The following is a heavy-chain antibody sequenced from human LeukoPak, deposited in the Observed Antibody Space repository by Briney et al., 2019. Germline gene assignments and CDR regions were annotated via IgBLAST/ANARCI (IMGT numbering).Heavy chain of an antibody. Sequence: SETLSLTCTVSGGSISSSSYYWGWIRQPPGKGLEWIGSIYYSGSTYYNPSLKSRVTISVDTSKNQFSLKLSSVTAADTAVYYCARGWIAVGTGPRTFDIWGQGTMVTVSS. V-gene: IGHV4-39*07. D-gene: IGHD4-23*01. CDR2: IYYSGST. J-gene: IGHJ3*02. CDR1: GGSISSSSYY. CDR3: ARGWIAVGTGPRTFDI.